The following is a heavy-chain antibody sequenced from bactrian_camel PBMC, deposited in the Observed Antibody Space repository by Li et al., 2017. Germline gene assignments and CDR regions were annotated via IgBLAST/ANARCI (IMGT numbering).Heavy chain of an antibody. CDR1: ASTFDRKC. V-gene: IGHV3S53*01. CDR2: IDSDGSA. J-gene: IGHJ4*01. Sequence: HVQLVESGGDSVQAGGSLTLSCVTSASTFDRKCMAWFRQIPGKEREGVAVIDSDGSARYADSVKDRFTISKDNANNTLHLHLNNLKPEDTAMYYCAVDGRIWHSGCIRVVAKDLMAYRGQGTQVTVS. D-gene: IGHD7*01. CDR3: AVDGRIWHSGCIRVVAKDLMAY.